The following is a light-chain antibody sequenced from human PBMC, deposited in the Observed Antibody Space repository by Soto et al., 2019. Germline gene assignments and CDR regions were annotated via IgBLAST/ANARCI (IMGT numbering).Light chain of an antibody. V-gene: IGLV7-46*01. Sequence: QTVVTQEPSLTVSPGGTVTLTCGSSTGAVTNDHYPYWFQQKPGQAPRTLIYDTNKKHSWTPARFSGSLLGGKAALTLSGAQPDDEADFYCLLSYSGARVFGGGTQLTVL. J-gene: IGLJ7*01. CDR2: DTN. CDR1: TGAVTNDHY. CDR3: LLSYSGARV.